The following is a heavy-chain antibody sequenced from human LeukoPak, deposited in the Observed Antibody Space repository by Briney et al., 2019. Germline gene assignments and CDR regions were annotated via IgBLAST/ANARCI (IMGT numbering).Heavy chain of an antibody. Sequence: SETLSLTCTVSRGSISSSDYYWDWIRQPPGKGLEWLGSIYYSGSTYYNPSLKSRLTISAVTSKTQFSLKLRSVTAADTAVYYCATQRYSNTISCQRTGQYFFDYWGQGTLVPVSS. CDR3: ATQRYSNTISCQRTGQYFFDY. CDR1: RGSISSSDYY. V-gene: IGHV4-39*07. J-gene: IGHJ4*02. CDR2: IYYSGST. D-gene: IGHD2-2*01.